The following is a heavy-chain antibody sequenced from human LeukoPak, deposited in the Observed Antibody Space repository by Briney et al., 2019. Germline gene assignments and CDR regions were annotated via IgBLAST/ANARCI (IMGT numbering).Heavy chain of an antibody. D-gene: IGHD3-10*01. CDR3: ANFGDYYYGMDV. J-gene: IGHJ6*02. Sequence: KTGGSLRLSCAASGFTFSSYTMNWVRQAPGKGLEWVSSISSSSSYIYYADSVKGRFTISRDNAKNSLYLQMNSLRAEDTAVYYCANFGDYYYGMDVWGQGTTVTVSS. V-gene: IGHV3-21*04. CDR1: GFTFSSYT. CDR2: ISSSSSYI.